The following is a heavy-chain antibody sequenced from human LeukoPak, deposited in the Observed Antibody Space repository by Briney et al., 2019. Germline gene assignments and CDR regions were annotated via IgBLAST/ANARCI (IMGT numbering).Heavy chain of an antibody. CDR2: ISTSGSSI. CDR1: GFTFSSYS. Sequence: GGSLGLSCAASGFTFSSYSMNWVRQAPGKGLEWLSHISTSGSSIHYADSVKGRFTISRDNAKNSLYLQMNSLRVEDTAVYYCARDATTELGTVYMDVWGKGTTVTISS. CDR3: ARDATTELGTVYMDV. J-gene: IGHJ6*03. V-gene: IGHV3-48*04. D-gene: IGHD4-17*01.